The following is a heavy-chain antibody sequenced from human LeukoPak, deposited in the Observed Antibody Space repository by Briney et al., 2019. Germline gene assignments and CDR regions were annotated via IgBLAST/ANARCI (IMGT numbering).Heavy chain of an antibody. J-gene: IGHJ3*02. CDR2: ISYSGST. D-gene: IGHD2-2*02. CDR3: ARGPYCSSTSCYSGAFDI. V-gene: IGHV4-59*01. Sequence: PSETLSLTCTVSGGSISSYYWSWIRQPPGKGLEWIGCISYSGSTNYNPSLKSRVTISVDTSKNQFSLKLSSVTAADTAVYYCARGPYCSSTSCYSGAFDIWGQGTMVTVSS. CDR1: GGSISSYY.